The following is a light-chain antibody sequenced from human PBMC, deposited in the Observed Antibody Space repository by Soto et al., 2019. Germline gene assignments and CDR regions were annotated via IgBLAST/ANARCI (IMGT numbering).Light chain of an antibody. Sequence: QSALTQPASVSGSPGQSITISCTGPSSDVGAYDFVSWYQHYPGKAPKLVTFDVTHRPPGISDRFSGSKSANTASLTISGLQAEDEAFYYCSSYTSRSTLVFGGGPKLTVL. CDR2: DVT. CDR3: SSYTSRSTLV. CDR1: SSDVGAYDF. V-gene: IGLV2-14*01. J-gene: IGLJ2*01.